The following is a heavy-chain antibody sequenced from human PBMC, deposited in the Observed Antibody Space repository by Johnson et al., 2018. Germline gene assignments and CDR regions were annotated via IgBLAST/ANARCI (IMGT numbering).Heavy chain of an antibody. J-gene: IGHJ6*03. CDR2: IYYSGST. CDR3: ARVSLWFGESPPYYYYMDV. Sequence: QVQLQESGPGLVEPSQTLSLTCTVSGGSISSGDYYWSWIRQPPGKGLEWIGYIYYSGSTYYNPSLKRRVTLSVDTSKNQFSLKLSSVTAADTAVYYWARVSLWFGESPPYYYYMDVWGKGTTVTVSS. D-gene: IGHD3-10*01. CDR1: GGSISSGDYY. V-gene: IGHV4-30-4*01.